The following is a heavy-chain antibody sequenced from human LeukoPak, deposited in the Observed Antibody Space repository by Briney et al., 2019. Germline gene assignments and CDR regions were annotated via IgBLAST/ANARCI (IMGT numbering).Heavy chain of an antibody. D-gene: IGHD3-10*01. Sequence: SGTLSLTCAVSGGSISSSNWWSWVRQPPGKGLEWIGEIYHSGSTNYNPSLKSRVTISVDKSKNQFSLKLSSVTAADTAIYYCARVWGSGLYYYYGMDVWGQGTTVTVSS. J-gene: IGHJ6*02. CDR1: GGSISSSNW. V-gene: IGHV4-4*02. CDR2: IYHSGST. CDR3: ARVWGSGLYYYYGMDV.